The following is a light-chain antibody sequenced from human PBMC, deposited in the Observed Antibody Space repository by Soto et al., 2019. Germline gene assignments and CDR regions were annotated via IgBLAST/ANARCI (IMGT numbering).Light chain of an antibody. J-gene: IGKJ1*01. CDR2: DAS. V-gene: IGKV1-5*01. Sequence: DIHLTQSPPTLSASVGDIVTITCRASQPISSWLAWYHQKPGKAPNLLIFDASSLESGVPSRFSGSGSGTEFTLTISSLQPDDFATYYCQQYNSYSWTFGQGTKVDIK. CDR3: QQYNSYSWT. CDR1: QPISSW.